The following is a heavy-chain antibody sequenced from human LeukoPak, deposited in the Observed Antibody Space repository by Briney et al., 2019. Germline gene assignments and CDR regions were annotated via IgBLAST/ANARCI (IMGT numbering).Heavy chain of an antibody. CDR3: AKDVRIVGATSLRY. Sequence: GGSLRLSCAASGFTFSSYAMSWVRQAPGKGREWVSAISGSGGSTYYADSVKGRFTISRDNSKNTLYLQMNSLRAEDTAVYYCAKDVRIVGATSLRYWGQGTLVTVSS. J-gene: IGHJ4*02. CDR1: GFTFSSYA. V-gene: IGHV3-23*01. D-gene: IGHD1-26*01. CDR2: ISGSGGST.